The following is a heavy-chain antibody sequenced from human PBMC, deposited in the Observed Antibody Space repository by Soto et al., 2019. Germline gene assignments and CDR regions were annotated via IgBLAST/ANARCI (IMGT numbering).Heavy chain of an antibody. CDR3: AKVQRPDIRPPFDY. V-gene: IGHV3-23*01. J-gene: IGHJ4*02. CDR1: GVPFSSYA. Sequence: PGGSLRLSCAASGVPFSSYAMSWVRQAPGKGLEWVSAISGSGGSTYYADSVKGRFTISRDNSKNTLYLQMNSLRAEDTAVYYCAKVQRPDIRPPFDYWGQGTLVTVSS. CDR2: ISGSGGST.